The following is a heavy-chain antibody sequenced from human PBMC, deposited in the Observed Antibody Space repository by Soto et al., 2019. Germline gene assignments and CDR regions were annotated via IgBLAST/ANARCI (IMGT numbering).Heavy chain of an antibody. V-gene: IGHV4-31*03. CDR1: GGSITSGGYY. D-gene: IGHD3-10*01. CDR3: ARSPRNMVRRVYYFHY. J-gene: IGHJ4*02. Sequence: QVQLQESGPGLVKPSQTLSLTCTVSGGSITSGGYYWSWIRLHPGKGLEWIGYIHYSRSTYYNPSLNTRLTISIATSKTQLSLKLTPVPAADTAVYYCARSPRNMVRRVYYFHYWRQGTLVSAAS. CDR2: IHYSRST.